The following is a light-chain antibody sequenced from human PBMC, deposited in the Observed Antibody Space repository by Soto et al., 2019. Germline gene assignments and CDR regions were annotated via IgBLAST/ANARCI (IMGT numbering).Light chain of an antibody. J-gene: IGKJ4*01. CDR3: QQYSAWPLT. CDR2: FAS. CDR1: QSLNNN. Sequence: EIVMTQSPATLSVSPGEKATLSCRASQSLNNNLAWYQQKPGQGPRLLIYFASTRATGIPARFSGSGSGTEFSLTISSLQSEDSASYYCQQYSAWPLTFGGGTKVETK. V-gene: IGKV3-15*01.